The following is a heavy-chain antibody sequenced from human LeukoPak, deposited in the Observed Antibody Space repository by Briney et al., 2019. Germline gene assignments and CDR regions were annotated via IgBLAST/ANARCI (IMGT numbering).Heavy chain of an antibody. CDR3: AKLHSATITADFDH. CDR2: ISIGGDYT. CDR1: GFTFSSYG. J-gene: IGHJ4*02. D-gene: IGHD1-14*01. V-gene: IGHV3-33*06. Sequence: GRSLRLSCAASGFTFSSYGMHWVRQAPGKGLEWVAGISIGGDYTYYADSVKGRFTISRDNSKNTLSLQMSNLRAEDTAIYYCAKLHSATITADFDHWGQGTLVTVSS.